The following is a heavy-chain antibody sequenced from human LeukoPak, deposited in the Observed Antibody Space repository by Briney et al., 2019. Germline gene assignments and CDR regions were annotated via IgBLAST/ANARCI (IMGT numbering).Heavy chain of an antibody. Sequence: GGSLRLSCAASGFTFSSYAMSWVRQAPGKGLEWVSGISGSGGSTYYADSVKGRFTISRDNSKNTLYLQMNSLRAEDTAVYYCATRYNWNDVWAPLDYWGQGTLVTVSS. CDR3: ATRYNWNDVWAPLDY. V-gene: IGHV3-23*01. D-gene: IGHD1-20*01. CDR1: GFTFSSYA. J-gene: IGHJ4*02. CDR2: ISGSGGST.